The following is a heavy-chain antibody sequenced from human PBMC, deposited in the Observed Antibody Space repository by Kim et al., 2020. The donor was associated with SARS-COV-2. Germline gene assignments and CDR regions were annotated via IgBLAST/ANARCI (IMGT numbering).Heavy chain of an antibody. CDR1: GFTFSNYA. CDR2: ISGSGGST. D-gene: IGHD3-9*01. CDR3: AKGVYLDWFIFDS. Sequence: GGSLRLSCAASGFTFSNYAMSWVRQAPGKGLEWVSAISGSGGSTCYADSVKGRFTISRDNSKNTLYLQMNSPRAEDTAVYYCAKGVYLDWFIFDSWGQGTLVIVSS. V-gene: IGHV3-23*01. J-gene: IGHJ5*01.